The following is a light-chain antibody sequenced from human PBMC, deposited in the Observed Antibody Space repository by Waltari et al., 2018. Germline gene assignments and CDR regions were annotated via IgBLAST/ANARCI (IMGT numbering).Light chain of an antibody. CDR3: EMWDNSVVI. Sequence: SNELTQPQSVSVFPGQTAIIPCPGQNLGRKIDSWFPQRPGHSPVVVFYQTRERPPGIPERYSGSISGNTATLAISGTQETDEGDYFCEMWDNSVVIFGGGTKLTVL. J-gene: IGLJ2*01. V-gene: IGLV3-1*01. CDR2: QTR. CDR1: NLGRKI.